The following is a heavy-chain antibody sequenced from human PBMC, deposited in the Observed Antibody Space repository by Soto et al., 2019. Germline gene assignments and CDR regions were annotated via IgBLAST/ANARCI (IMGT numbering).Heavy chain of an antibody. J-gene: IGHJ6*02. CDR1: GGTFSSYA. CDR2: IIPLFGTA. CDR3: AGSPPHIVVVPASRYGMDV. Sequence: SSVKVSCNASGGTFSSYAISWVRQAPGQGLEWMGGIIPLFGTANYAQKFQGRVTITADESTSTAYMELSSLRCEYTAVYYCAGSPPHIVVVPASRYGMDVGGQGTTVGVSS. V-gene: IGHV1-69*13. D-gene: IGHD2-2*01.